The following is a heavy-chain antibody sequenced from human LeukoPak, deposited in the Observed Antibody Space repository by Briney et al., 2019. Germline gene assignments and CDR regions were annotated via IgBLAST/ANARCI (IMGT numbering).Heavy chain of an antibody. J-gene: IGHJ4*02. V-gene: IGHV4-59*08. Sequence: SETLSLTCTVSGGSISSYYWSWIRQPPGKGLEWIGYIYYSGSTNYNPSLKSRVTISVDTSKNQFFLKLSSVTAADTAVYYCASYCSGGSCSFDYWGQGTLVTVSS. CDR3: ASYCSGGSCSFDY. CDR1: GGSISSYY. D-gene: IGHD2-15*01. CDR2: IYYSGST.